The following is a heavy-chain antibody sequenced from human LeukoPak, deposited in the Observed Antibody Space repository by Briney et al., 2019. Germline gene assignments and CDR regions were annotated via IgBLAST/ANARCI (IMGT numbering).Heavy chain of an antibody. D-gene: IGHD4-17*01. V-gene: IGHV3-48*01. Sequence: PGGSLRLSCAASGFTFSSYSMNWVRQAPGKGLEWVSYISSSSSTIYYADSVKGRFTVSRDNAKNSLYLQMNSLRAEDTAVYYCARDGDYGDYFDAFDIWGQGTMVTVSS. CDR1: GFTFSSYS. CDR3: ARDGDYGDYFDAFDI. J-gene: IGHJ3*02. CDR2: ISSSSSTI.